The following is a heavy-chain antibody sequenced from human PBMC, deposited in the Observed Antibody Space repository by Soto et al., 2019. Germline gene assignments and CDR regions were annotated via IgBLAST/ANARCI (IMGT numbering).Heavy chain of an antibody. D-gene: IGHD2-15*01. Sequence: SETLSLTCTVSGGSISSYYWSWIRQPPGKGLEWIGYIYYSGSTNYNPSLKSRVTISVDTSKNQFSLKLSSVTAADTAVYYCARGPLGYCSGGSCIAFDIWGQGTMVTVSS. V-gene: IGHV4-59*01. CDR3: ARGPLGYCSGGSCIAFDI. J-gene: IGHJ3*02. CDR1: GGSISSYY. CDR2: IYYSGST.